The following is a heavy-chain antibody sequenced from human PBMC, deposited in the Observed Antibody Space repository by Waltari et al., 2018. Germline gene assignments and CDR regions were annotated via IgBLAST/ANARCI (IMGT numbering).Heavy chain of an antibody. CDR2: ISSSTGYL. CDR1: GFTFRSYS. V-gene: IGHV3-21*06. CDR3: ARLYSSSWHGD. Sequence: EVQLVESGGGLVKPGGSLRLSCAASGFTFRSYSRNWVRQAPGGGLEWVASISSSTGYLYYADSVKGRFTISRDNSKNTLYLQMNSLRADDTAVYYCARLYSSSWHGDWGQGTLVTVSS. J-gene: IGHJ4*02. D-gene: IGHD6-13*01.